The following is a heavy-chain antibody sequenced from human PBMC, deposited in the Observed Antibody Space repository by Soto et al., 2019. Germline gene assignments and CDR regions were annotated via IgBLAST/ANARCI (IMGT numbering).Heavy chain of an antibody. CDR1: GFTFDDYA. CDR2: ISWNSGSI. V-gene: IGHV3-9*01. D-gene: IGHD1-26*01. CDR3: AKDKSIVGATTAFDI. J-gene: IGHJ3*02. Sequence: GGSLRLSCAASGFTFDDYAMHWVRQAPGKGLEWVSGISWNSGSIGYADSVKGRFTISRDNAKNSLYLQMNSLRAEDTALYYCAKDKSIVGATTAFDIWGQGTMVTVSS.